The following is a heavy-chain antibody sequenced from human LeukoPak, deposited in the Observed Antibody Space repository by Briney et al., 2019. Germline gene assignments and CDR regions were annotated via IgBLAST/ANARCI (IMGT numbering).Heavy chain of an antibody. J-gene: IGHJ3*02. D-gene: IGHD2/OR15-2a*01. Sequence: SVKVSCKASGGTFSSYAISWVRQAPGQGLEWMGRIIPILGIANYAQKFQGRVTITADKSMSTAYMELSSLRSEDTAVYYCARDLSSDAFDIWGQGTMVTVSS. V-gene: IGHV1-69*04. CDR3: ARDLSSDAFDI. CDR1: GGTFSSYA. CDR2: IIPILGIA.